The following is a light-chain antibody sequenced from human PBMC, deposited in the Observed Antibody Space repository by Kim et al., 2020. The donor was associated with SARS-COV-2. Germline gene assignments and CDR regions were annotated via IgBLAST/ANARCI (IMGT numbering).Light chain of an antibody. CDR2: GKN. CDR3: NSRDSSGNLL. CDR1: SLRSYY. Sequence: VALGQTVRITCQGDSLRSYYASWYQQKPGQAPILVIYGKNNRTSGIPDRFSGSSSGNTASLTITGAQAEDEADYYCNSRDSSGNLLFGGGTQLTVL. V-gene: IGLV3-19*01. J-gene: IGLJ2*01.